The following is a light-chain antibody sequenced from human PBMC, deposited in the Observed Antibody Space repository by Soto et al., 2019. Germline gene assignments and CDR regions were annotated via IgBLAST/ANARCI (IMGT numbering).Light chain of an antibody. J-gene: IGLJ3*02. CDR2: DAS. CDR3: CSYAGSFTWV. CDR1: TGDVGAYNF. Sequence: QSVLTQPRSVSGSPGQSVTISCTGTTGDVGAYNFVSWYQLHPGKAPKLMIYDASKRPSVVPDRFSASKSGNTASLTISGLQAEDEADYYCCSYAGSFTWVFGGGTKMTVL. V-gene: IGLV2-11*01.